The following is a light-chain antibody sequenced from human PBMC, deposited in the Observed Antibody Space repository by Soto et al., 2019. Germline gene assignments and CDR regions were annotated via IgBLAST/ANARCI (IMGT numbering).Light chain of an antibody. Sequence: EIVLTQSPGTLSLSPGERATLSCRASQSVRSSYLAWYQQKPGQAPRLLIYGASRGATGIPDRFSGSGSGTDFTLTISRLEPEDFVVYYCQQYGSSLVTFGGGTKVEIK. J-gene: IGKJ4*01. CDR1: QSVRSSY. CDR3: QQYGSSLVT. CDR2: GAS. V-gene: IGKV3-20*01.